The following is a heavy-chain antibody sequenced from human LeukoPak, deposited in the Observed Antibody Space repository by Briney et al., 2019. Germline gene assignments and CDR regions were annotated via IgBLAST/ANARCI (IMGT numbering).Heavy chain of an antibody. V-gene: IGHV4-4*07. D-gene: IGHD3-9*01. CDR2: IYTSGST. CDR3: ARDNYDILTGYYSWFDP. J-gene: IGHJ5*02. Sequence: SETLSLPCTVSGGSISSYYWSWIRQPAGKGLEWIGRIYTSGSTNYNPSRKSRVTMSVDTSKNQFSLKLSSVTAADTAVYYCARDNYDILTGYYSWFDPWGQGTLVTVSS. CDR1: GGSISSYY.